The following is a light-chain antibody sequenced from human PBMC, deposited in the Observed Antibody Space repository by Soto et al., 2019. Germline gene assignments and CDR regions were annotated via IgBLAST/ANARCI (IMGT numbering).Light chain of an antibody. CDR1: QGISNY. CDR2: ATS. V-gene: IGKV1-27*01. CDR3: QKYNWPPFT. Sequence: DIQMTQSPSSLAASVGDRVTISCRASQGISNYLAWYQQKPGKAPKLLIYATSTLQSGVSSRLTGSGSGTDFTLTISSLQPEDVATYYCQKYNWPPFTFGPGTKVDI. J-gene: IGKJ3*01.